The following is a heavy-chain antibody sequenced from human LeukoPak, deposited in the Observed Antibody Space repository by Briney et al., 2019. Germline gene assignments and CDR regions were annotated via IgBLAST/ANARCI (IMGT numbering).Heavy chain of an antibody. V-gene: IGHV3-74*03. J-gene: IGHJ3*02. CDR1: GFTVSGNY. D-gene: IGHD1-14*01. Sequence: GGSLRLSCAVSGFTVSGNYMSWVRQAPGKGLVWVSRINNDGSSTTYADSVKGRFTISRDNAKNTLYLQINSLRAEDTAVYYCARGTYRSFENWGQGTMVTVSS. CDR2: INNDGSST. CDR3: ARGTYRSFEN.